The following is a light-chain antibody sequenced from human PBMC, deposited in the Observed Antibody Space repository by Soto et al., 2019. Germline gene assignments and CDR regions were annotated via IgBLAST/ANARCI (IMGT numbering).Light chain of an antibody. CDR2: EVS. J-gene: IGLJ1*01. V-gene: IGLV2-14*01. CDR3: SSYTSSHAYV. Sequence: QSALTQPASVSGSPGQSITISCTGTSSDVGGYNYVSWYQQQSGTAPKLMIHEVSNRPSGVSNRFSGSKSGNTASLTISGLQAEDEADYYCSSYTSSHAYVFGIGTKVTVL. CDR1: SSDVGGYNY.